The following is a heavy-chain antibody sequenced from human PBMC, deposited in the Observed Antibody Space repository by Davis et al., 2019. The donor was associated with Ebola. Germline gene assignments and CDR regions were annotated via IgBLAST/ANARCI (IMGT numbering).Heavy chain of an antibody. CDR2: IKQDGSEK. Sequence: PGGSLRLSCAASTFSFRSYSMHWVRQAPDKGLEWVANIKQDGSEKYYVDSVKGRFTISRDNAKNSLYLQMNGLRAEDTAVYYCAREGRFLEYRWFDPWGQGTLVTVSS. D-gene: IGHD3-3*01. V-gene: IGHV3-7*01. CDR1: TFSFRSYS. J-gene: IGHJ5*02. CDR3: AREGRFLEYRWFDP.